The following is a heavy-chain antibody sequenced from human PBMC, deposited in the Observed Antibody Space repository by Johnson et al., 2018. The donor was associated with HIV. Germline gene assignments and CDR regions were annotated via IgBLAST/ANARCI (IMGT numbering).Heavy chain of an antibody. V-gene: IGHV3-11*01. J-gene: IGHJ3*02. D-gene: IGHD2-2*01. CDR1: GLTFSDYY. CDR2: ISSNGSTM. Sequence: QVQLVESGGGLVKPGGSLRLSCAAPGLTFSDYYMTWIRQAPGKGLEWVSYISSNGSTMYYADSVKGRFTISRDNAKNSLYLQMNSLRAEDTAVYYCARNGLIPAAKGVAFDIWGHGTTVTVSS. CDR3: ARNGLIPAAKGVAFDI.